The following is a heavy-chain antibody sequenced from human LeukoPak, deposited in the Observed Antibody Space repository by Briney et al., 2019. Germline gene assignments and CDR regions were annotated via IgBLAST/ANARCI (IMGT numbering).Heavy chain of an antibody. J-gene: IGHJ4*02. V-gene: IGHV1-69*05. Sequence: SVKVSCKASGGTFSSYAISWVRQAPGQGLEWMGGIIPIFGTANCAQKFQGRVTITTDESTSTAYMELSSLRSEDTAVYYCARSRTRPGTGTYFDYWGQGTLVTVSS. CDR3: ARSRTRPGTGTYFDY. CDR2: IIPIFGTA. CDR1: GGTFSSYA. D-gene: IGHD1-1*01.